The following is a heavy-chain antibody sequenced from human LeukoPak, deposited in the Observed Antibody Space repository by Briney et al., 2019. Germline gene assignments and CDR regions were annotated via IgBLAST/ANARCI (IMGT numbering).Heavy chain of an antibody. V-gene: IGHV3-53*01. CDR3: ARADNYYYGMDV. J-gene: IGHJ6*02. CDR1: GFTVSSNY. CDR2: IYSGGST. Sequence: HPGGSLSLSCAASGFTVSSNYMSWVRQAPGKGLEWVSVIYSGGSTYYADSVKGRFTISRDNSKNTLYLQMNSLRAEDTAVYYCARADNYYYGMDVWGQGTTVTVSS.